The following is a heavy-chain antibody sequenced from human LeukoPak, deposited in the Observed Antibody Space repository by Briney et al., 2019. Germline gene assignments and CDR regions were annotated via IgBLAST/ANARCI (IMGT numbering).Heavy chain of an antibody. V-gene: IGHV1-2*02. Sequence: ASVKVSCKASGYSFSDNYLHWVRQAPGQGHEWLGWINPNTGDTNYAQKFQGRVTMTRDASISTAYLELTRLKSDDTAVYYCAREVYGDSSNDYWGQGTLLTVSS. J-gene: IGHJ4*02. CDR1: GYSFSDNY. CDR2: INPNTGDT. CDR3: AREVYGDSSNDY. D-gene: IGHD4-17*01.